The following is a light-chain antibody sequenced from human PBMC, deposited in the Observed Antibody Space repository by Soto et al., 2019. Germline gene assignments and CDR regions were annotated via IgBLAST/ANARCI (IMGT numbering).Light chain of an antibody. CDR3: KPYYSWLPKR. CDR2: GAY. V-gene: IGKV3-15*01. CDR1: QSGANN. Sequence: TLALSQGERGTLSCRVSQSGANNLAWYQPIPGQAPRLLIYGAYTRATGIPARFSGSGSGTDFTLTISSLQPEDFAIRYCKPYYSWLPKRFGQ. J-gene: IGKJ1*01.